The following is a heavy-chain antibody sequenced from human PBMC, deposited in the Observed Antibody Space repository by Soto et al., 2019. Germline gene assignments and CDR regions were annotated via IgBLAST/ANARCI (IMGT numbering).Heavy chain of an antibody. CDR1: GGSISTYY. CDR2: IYYSGST. D-gene: IGHD2-15*01. CDR3: ARGEWRCCSGGSCYSFDI. J-gene: IGHJ3*02. Sequence: PSETLSLTCSVSGGSISTYYWTWIRQPPGKGLEWIGYIYYSGSTNYNPPLTSRVTISVDTSKNQFSLKLSSVTAADTAVYYCARGEWRCCSGGSCYSFDIWGQGTTVTVSS. V-gene: IGHV4-59*01.